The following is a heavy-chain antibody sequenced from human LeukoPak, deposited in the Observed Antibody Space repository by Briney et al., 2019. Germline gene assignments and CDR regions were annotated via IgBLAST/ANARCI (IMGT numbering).Heavy chain of an antibody. Sequence: SETLSLTCTVSGVSISSYYWSWIRQPPGKGLEWIGYIYYSGSTNYNPSLKSRVTISVDTSKNQFSLKLSSVTAADTAVYYCARSSKFLTRGMDVWGQGTTVTVSS. CDR2: IYYSGST. CDR3: ARSSKFLTRGMDV. CDR1: GVSISSYY. D-gene: IGHD3-9*01. V-gene: IGHV4-59*08. J-gene: IGHJ6*02.